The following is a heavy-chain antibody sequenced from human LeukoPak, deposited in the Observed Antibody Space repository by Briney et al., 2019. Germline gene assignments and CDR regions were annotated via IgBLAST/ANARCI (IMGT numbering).Heavy chain of an antibody. D-gene: IGHD1-7*01. J-gene: IGHJ5*02. CDR1: GYSFSSCS. CDR3: ARGLQWNYALGWVAP. Sequence: GASVKVSCKASGYSFSSCSITWVRQAPGQGLEWMGWISGYNGKTKYAEKFQGRVTLTTDTSTSTAYMEMRSLRHDDTAIYYCARGLQWNYALGWVAPWGQGTLVAVSS. V-gene: IGHV1-18*01. CDR2: ISGYNGKT.